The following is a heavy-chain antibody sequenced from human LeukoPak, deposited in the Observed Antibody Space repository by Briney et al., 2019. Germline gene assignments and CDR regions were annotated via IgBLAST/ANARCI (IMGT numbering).Heavy chain of an antibody. J-gene: IGHJ5*02. V-gene: IGHV4-39*07. CDR2: IYYSGST. CDR3: ARVYCSSTSCYPGYNWFDP. Sequence: SETLSLTCTVSGSSISSSSYYWGWIRQPPGKGLEWIGSIYYSGSTYYNPSLKSRVTISVDTSKNQFSLKLSSVTAADTAVYYCARVYCSSTSCYPGYNWFDPWGEGTLVTVSS. D-gene: IGHD2-2*01. CDR1: GSSISSSSYY.